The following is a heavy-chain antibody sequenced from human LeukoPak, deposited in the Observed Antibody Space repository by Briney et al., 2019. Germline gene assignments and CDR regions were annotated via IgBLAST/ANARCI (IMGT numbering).Heavy chain of an antibody. J-gene: IGHJ5*02. CDR3: ATDVNYYGSGSYYP. D-gene: IGHD3-10*01. CDR1: GYTFTKYY. Sequence: ASVKVSCKASGYTFTKYYIHWVRQAPGQGLEWMGGFDPEDGETIYAQKFQGRVTMTEDTSTDTAYMELSSLRSEDTAVYYCATDVNYYGSGSYYPWGQGTLVTVSS. V-gene: IGHV1-24*01. CDR2: FDPEDGET.